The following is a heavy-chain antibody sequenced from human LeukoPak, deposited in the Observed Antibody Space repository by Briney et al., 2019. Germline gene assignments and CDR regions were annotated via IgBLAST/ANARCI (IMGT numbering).Heavy chain of an antibody. CDR2: ISGSAGNT. J-gene: IGHJ3*02. D-gene: IGHD1-26*01. CDR3: VKDMSNSGGDDAFDI. CDR1: GSIFSSSG. V-gene: IGHV3-23*01. Sequence: GGSLRLSCEASGSIFSSSGMSWVRQAPGKGLEWVSTISGSAGNTDYADSVKGRFTISRDNSKNTLYLQMTSLRPEDTALYYCVKDMSNSGGDDAFDIWGQGTMVTVSS.